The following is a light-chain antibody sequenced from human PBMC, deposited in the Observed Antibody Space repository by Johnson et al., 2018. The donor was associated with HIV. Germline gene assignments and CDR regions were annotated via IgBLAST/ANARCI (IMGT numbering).Light chain of an antibody. V-gene: IGLV1-51*02. CDR1: SSNIGNKY. Sequence: HSVLTQPPSVSAAPGQKVTISCSGSSSNIGNKYVSWYQPLPGTAPTLLIYENTKRPSGIPDRFSGSKSGTSATLGITGLQTGDEADDYCGTCDTSLRAGGVFGSGTKVTVL. CDR3: GTCDTSLRAGGV. CDR2: ENT. J-gene: IGLJ1*01.